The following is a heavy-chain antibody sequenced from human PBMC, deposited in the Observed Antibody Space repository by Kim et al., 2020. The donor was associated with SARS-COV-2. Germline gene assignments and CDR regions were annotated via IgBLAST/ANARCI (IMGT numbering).Heavy chain of an antibody. Sequence: GGSLRLSCAASGFTFSSYSMNWVRQAPGKGLEWVSSISSSSSYIYYADSVKGRFTISRDNAKNSLYLQMNSLRAEDTAVYYCARDFNYDFWTPLFGHYYYYMDVWGKGTTVTVSS. V-gene: IGHV3-21*01. CDR3: ARDFNYDFWTPLFGHYYYYMDV. J-gene: IGHJ6*03. CDR1: GFTFSSYS. D-gene: IGHD3-3*01. CDR2: ISSSSSYI.